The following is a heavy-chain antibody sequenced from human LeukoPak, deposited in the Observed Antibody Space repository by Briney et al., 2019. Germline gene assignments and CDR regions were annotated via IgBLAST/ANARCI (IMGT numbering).Heavy chain of an antibody. CDR2: IFGSGGSP. D-gene: IGHD5-18*01. V-gene: IGHV3-23*01. Sequence: GGPLRLSCEASGFTFGSHAMYWVPQAPGKGLEWVAGIFGSGGSPHYADPVKGRFTISRDNSRNTVYLQINSLRAEDTAVYYCGKTTVGYSSGQKPAWPVDYWGQGTLVTVSS. CDR3: GKTTVGYSSGQKPAWPVDY. CDR1: GFTFGSHA. J-gene: IGHJ4*02.